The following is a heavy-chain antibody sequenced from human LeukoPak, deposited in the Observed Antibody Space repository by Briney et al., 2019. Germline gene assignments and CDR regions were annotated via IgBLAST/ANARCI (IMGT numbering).Heavy chain of an antibody. CDR2: ISSSGSTI. CDR1: GFTFSDYY. Sequence: GGSLRLSCAASGFTFSDYYMSWIRQAPGLGLEWVSYISSSGSTIPYADSVKGRFTSSRDNAKNSLYLQMNSLRAEDTAVYYCAKELIMRFDFWGQGTLVTVSS. D-gene: IGHD3-16*01. CDR3: AKELIMRFDF. V-gene: IGHV3-11*04. J-gene: IGHJ4*02.